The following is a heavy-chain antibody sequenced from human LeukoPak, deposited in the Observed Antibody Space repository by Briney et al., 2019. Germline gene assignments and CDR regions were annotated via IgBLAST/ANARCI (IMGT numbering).Heavy chain of an antibody. Sequence: GGSLRLSCVSSGFTFAKVWMNWVRQAPGKDLEWVGRIKTNTDGEPTDYAAPVEGRFVISRDDSKKTLYLQMNSLRVDDTALYLCTTGIDDGGGYWGQGTMVTVSS. D-gene: IGHD1-1*01. CDR2: IKTNTDGEPT. V-gene: IGHV3-15*07. CDR1: GFTFAKVW. J-gene: IGHJ4*02. CDR3: TTGIDDGGGY.